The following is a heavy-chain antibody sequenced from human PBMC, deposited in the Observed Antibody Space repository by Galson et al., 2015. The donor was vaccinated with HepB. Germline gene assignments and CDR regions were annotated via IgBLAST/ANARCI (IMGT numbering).Heavy chain of an antibody. J-gene: IGHJ4*02. CDR3: ARGIKEQLILFTL. D-gene: IGHD1-26*01. CDR1: GFTFNTFN. CDR2: ISSSSGTV. Sequence: SLRLSCAASGFTFNTFNMNWVRQAPGKGLEWVSYISSSSGTVYYAGSVRGRFTISRDNAKNSLYLQMNSLRDEDTAVYYCARGIKEQLILFTLWGQGTLVTVSS. V-gene: IGHV3-48*02.